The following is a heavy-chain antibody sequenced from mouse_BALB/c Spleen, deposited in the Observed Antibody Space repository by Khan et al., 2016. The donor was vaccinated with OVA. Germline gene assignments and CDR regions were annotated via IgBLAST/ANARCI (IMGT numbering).Heavy chain of an antibody. Sequence: VQLQESGPGLVAPSQSLSITCTISGFSLTNYGVHWVRQPPGKGLEWLVVIWNDGSTTYNSALKSRLSISKDNSKSKVFLQMNSHQSDDTAMYFCARRPCYHYNVLDYWGQGTLVTVSS. CDR1: GFSLTNYG. CDR2: IWNDGST. J-gene: IGHJ4*01. V-gene: IGHV2-6-1*01. CDR3: ARRPCYHYNVLDY.